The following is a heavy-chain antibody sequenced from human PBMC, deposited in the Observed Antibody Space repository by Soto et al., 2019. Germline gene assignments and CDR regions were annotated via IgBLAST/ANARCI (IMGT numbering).Heavy chain of an antibody. Sequence: LSLTCAFYGGSFSGYYWSWIRQPPGKGLEWIGEINHSGSTNYNPSLKSRVTISVDTSKNQFSLKLSSVTAADTAVYYCASVPTGWFDPWGQGTLVTVSA. CDR1: GGSFSGYY. J-gene: IGHJ5*02. CDR2: INHSGST. V-gene: IGHV4-34*01. CDR3: ASVPTGWFDP. D-gene: IGHD2-2*01.